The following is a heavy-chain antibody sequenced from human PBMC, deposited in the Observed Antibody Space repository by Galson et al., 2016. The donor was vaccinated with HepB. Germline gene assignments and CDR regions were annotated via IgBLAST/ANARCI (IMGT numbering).Heavy chain of an antibody. D-gene: IGHD3-22*01. CDR2: IHYSWSN. CDR1: GGSISSSTYY. CDR3: ARGYYYESSGYQGHFDY. J-gene: IGHJ4*02. Sequence: SETLSLTCTVSGGSISSSTYYWGWIRQPPGKGLEWIGSIHYSWSNYYKPSLKSRVTISVDTSKNQFSLKLSSVTAADTAVYYCARGYYYESSGYQGHFDYWGQGTLVTVSS. V-gene: IGHV4-39*01.